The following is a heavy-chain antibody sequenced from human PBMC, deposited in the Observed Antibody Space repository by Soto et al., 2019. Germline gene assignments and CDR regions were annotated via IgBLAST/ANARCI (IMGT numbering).Heavy chain of an antibody. D-gene: IGHD3-3*01. CDR1: GYTFTSYD. V-gene: IGHV1-8*01. CDR2: MNPNSGNT. Sequence: ASVKVSCKASGYTFTSYDINWVRQAHGQGLEWMGWMNPNSGNTGYAQKFQGRVTMTTDTSTSTAYMELRSLRSDDTAVYYCARGTPYYDFWSGYSPLDYWGQGTLVTVSS. CDR3: ARGTPYYDFWSGYSPLDY. J-gene: IGHJ4*02.